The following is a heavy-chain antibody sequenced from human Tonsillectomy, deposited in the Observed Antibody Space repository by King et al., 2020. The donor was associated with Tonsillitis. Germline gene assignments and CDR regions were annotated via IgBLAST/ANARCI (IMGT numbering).Heavy chain of an antibody. CDR3: ARHNDFWSGRYNWFDP. CDR1: GGSITNYY. Sequence: VQLQESGPGLVKPSETLSLTCSVSGGSITNYYWSWIRQPPGKGLEWIGYVLYSGSTNYNPSLKSRVTISVDSSKNQFSLNLSSVTAAETAVYYCARHNDFWSGRYNWFDPWGQGTLVTVSS. D-gene: IGHD3-3*01. V-gene: IGHV4-59*01. J-gene: IGHJ5*02. CDR2: VLYSGST.